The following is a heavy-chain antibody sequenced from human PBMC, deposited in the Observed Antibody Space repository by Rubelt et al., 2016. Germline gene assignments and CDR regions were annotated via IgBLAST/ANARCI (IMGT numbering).Heavy chain of an antibody. CDR1: GYTFTSYG. Sequence: QVQLVQSGAEVKKPGASVKVSCKASGYTFTSYGISWVRQAPGQGLEWMGWISAYNGKPNYAQKLQGRGTMSPDTSRSTAYMELRSLRSDDTAVYYCASMYSSSWYRGWFDPWGQGTLVTVSS. CDR2: ISAYNGKP. D-gene: IGHD6-13*01. V-gene: IGHV1-18*01. J-gene: IGHJ5*02. CDR3: ASMYSSSWYRGWFDP.